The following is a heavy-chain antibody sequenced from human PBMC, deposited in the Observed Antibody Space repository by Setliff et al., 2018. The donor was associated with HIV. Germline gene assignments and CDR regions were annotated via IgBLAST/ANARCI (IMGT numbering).Heavy chain of an antibody. CDR3: AREFPGGTKGFDY. Sequence: ASVKVSCKTFGYSFTACQMHWLRQAPGQGLEWMGRINRDNGGIDYAQKFQGRVTMTRDTSTSTVYMDLSRLRSEDTAVYYCAREFPGGTKGFDYWGQGTLVTVSS. CDR2: INRDNGGI. V-gene: IGHV1-2*06. D-gene: IGHD1-1*01. CDR1: GYSFTACQ. J-gene: IGHJ4*02.